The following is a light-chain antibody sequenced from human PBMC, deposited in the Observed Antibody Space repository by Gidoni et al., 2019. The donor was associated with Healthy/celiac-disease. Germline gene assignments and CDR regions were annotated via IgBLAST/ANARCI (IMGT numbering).Light chain of an antibody. Sequence: EIVLTQSPGTLSLSPGERATLSCRASQSISSSFLAWYQQTPGQAPRLLIYGASRRATGIPDRFSGSGSGTDFTLTISRLEPGDFAVYYCQQYGSSRTFGQGTKVEIK. CDR2: GAS. J-gene: IGKJ1*01. V-gene: IGKV3-20*01. CDR3: QQYGSSRT. CDR1: QSISSSF.